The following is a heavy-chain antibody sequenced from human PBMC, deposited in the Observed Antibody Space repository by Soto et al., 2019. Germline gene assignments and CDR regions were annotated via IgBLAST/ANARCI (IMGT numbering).Heavy chain of an antibody. Sequence: ASVKVSCKVSGYTVTQFSMHWVRQAPGKGVEWMGGFDPDDGETIYAQKIQARATMTEDTTTDTAYMELSSLRYEDMAGYYCARDRSIVGATHGGYFYYYCMDVWSQGTTGSVCS. CDR3: ARDRSIVGATHGGYFYYYCMDV. J-gene: IGHJ6*02. D-gene: IGHD1-26*01. CDR2: FDPDDGET. V-gene: IGHV1-24*01. CDR1: GYTVTQFS.